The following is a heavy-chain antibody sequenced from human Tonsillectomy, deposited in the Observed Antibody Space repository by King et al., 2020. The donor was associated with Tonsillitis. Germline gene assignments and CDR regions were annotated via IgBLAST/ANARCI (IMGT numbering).Heavy chain of an antibody. Sequence: QLQESGPGLVKPSETLSLTCTVSGGSISSYYWSWIRQPPGKGLEWIGYIYYSGSTNYNPSLKSRVTISVDTSKNQFSLKLSSVTAADTAVYYCARRAYCGGDCYFFDYWGQGTLVTVSS. CDR2: IYYSGST. V-gene: IGHV4-59*01. CDR3: ARRAYCGGDCYFFDY. J-gene: IGHJ4*02. D-gene: IGHD2-21*02. CDR1: GGSISSYY.